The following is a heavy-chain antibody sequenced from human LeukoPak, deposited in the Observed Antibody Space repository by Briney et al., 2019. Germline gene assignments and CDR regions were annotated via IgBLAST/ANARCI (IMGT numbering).Heavy chain of an antibody. CDR1: GGSISSYY. Sequence: PSETLSLTCTVSGGSISSYYWSWIRQPPGKGLEWIGYIYYSGSANYNPSLKSRVTISVDTSKNQFSLKLSSVTAADTAVYYCARDLSYCSGGSCYSPYYYGMDVWGQGTTVTVSS. J-gene: IGHJ6*02. CDR2: IYYSGSA. D-gene: IGHD2-15*01. V-gene: IGHV4-59*01. CDR3: ARDLSYCSGGSCYSPYYYGMDV.